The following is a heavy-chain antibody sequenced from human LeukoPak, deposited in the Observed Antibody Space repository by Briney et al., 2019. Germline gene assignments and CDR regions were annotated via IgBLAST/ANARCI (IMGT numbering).Heavy chain of an antibody. CDR2: IYHSGST. V-gene: IGHV4-4*02. Sequence: SGTLSLTCAVSGGSISSSNWWSWVRQPPGKGLEWIGYIYHSGSTYYNPSLKSRVTISVDRSKNQFSLKLSSVTAADTAVYYCASYSSSLHFDYWGQGTLVTVSS. CDR1: GGSISSSNW. D-gene: IGHD6-6*01. J-gene: IGHJ4*02. CDR3: ASYSSSLHFDY.